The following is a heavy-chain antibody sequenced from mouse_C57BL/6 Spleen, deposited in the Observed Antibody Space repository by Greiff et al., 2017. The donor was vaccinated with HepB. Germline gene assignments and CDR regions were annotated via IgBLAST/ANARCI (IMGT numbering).Heavy chain of an antibody. Sequence: VKLVESGPGILQSSQTLSLTCSFSGFSLSTSGMGVSWIRQPSGKGLEWLAHIYWDDDKRYNPSLKSRLTISKDTSRNQVFLKITSVDTADTATYYCARSTMVTTKGYYFDYWGQGTTLTVSS. CDR3: ARSTMVTTKGYYFDY. CDR2: IYWDDDK. J-gene: IGHJ2*01. CDR1: GFSLSTSGMG. D-gene: IGHD2-2*01. V-gene: IGHV8-12*01.